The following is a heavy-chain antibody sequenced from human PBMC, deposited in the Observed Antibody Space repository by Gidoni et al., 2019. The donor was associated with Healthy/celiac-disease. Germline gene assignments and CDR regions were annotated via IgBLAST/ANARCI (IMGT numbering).Heavy chain of an antibody. J-gene: IGHJ3*02. Sequence: EVQRVESGGGLVQPGRSLRLSCAASGFTFDDYAMHWVLQAPGKGLEWVSGISWNSGSIGYADSVKGRFPISRDNAKNSLYLQMNSLRAEDTALYYCAKVLYGGNLQGTGAFDIWGQGTMVTVSS. CDR1: GFTFDDYA. CDR2: ISWNSGSI. D-gene: IGHD4-17*01. CDR3: AKVLYGGNLQGTGAFDI. V-gene: IGHV3-9*01.